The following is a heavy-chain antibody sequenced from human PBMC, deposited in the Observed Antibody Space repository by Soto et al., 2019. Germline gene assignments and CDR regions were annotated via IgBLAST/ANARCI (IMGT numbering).Heavy chain of an antibody. CDR3: ARDPYTGNYGDY. J-gene: IGHJ4*02. Sequence: QVQLQESGPGLVKPSGPLSLTCVVSGGSIISTTNWWSWIRQSPGKGLEWIGEMHPSGGTNYNPSLKSRVTISLDKSKNQFSLKLSSVTAADTAVYYCARDPYTGNYGDYWGRGTLVTVSS. CDR1: GGSIISTTNW. V-gene: IGHV4-4*02. CDR2: MHPSGGT. D-gene: IGHD1-26*01.